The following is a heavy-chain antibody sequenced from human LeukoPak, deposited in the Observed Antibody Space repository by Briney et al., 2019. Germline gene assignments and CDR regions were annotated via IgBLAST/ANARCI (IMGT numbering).Heavy chain of an antibody. V-gene: IGHV4-4*02. D-gene: IGHD3-10*01. J-gene: IGHJ5*02. CDR1: GGSISSSNW. Sequence: PSGTLSLTCAVSGGSISSSNWWSWVRQPPGKGLEWIGEIYHSGSTNYNPSLKSRVTISVDKSKNQFSLKLSSVTAADTAVYYCAKIWFGKLYGWFDPWGQGTLVTVSS. CDR3: AKIWFGKLYGWFDP. CDR2: IYHSGST.